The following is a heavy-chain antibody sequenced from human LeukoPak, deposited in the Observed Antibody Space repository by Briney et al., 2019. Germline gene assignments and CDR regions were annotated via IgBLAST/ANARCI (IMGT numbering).Heavy chain of an antibody. CDR3: ARDPNLYYYDSSGFYDY. Sequence: GASVKVSCKASGYTFTSYDINWVRQATGQGLEWMGWMNPNSGNTGYAQKFQGRVTMTRNTSISTAYMELSSLRSEDTAVYYCARDPNLYYYDSSGFYDYWGQGTLVTVSS. CDR2: MNPNSGNT. V-gene: IGHV1-8*01. D-gene: IGHD3-22*01. J-gene: IGHJ4*02. CDR1: GYTFTSYD.